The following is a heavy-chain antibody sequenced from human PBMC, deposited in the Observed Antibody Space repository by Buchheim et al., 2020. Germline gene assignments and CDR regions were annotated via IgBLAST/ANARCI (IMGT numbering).Heavy chain of an antibody. CDR2: ISSSSSYI. V-gene: IGHV3-21*01. CDR1: GFTFSSYS. CDR3: ARDPAYYDILTGYHYYFDY. J-gene: IGHJ4*02. Sequence: EVQLVESGGGLVKPGGSLRLSCAASGFTFSSYSMNWVRQAPGKGLEWVSSISSSSSYIYYADSVKGRFTISRVNAKNSLYLQMNSLRAEDTAVYYCARDPAYYDILTGYHYYFDYWGQGTL. D-gene: IGHD3-9*01.